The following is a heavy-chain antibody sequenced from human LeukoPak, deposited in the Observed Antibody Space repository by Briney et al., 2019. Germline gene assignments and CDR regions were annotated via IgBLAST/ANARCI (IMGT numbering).Heavy chain of an antibody. J-gene: IGHJ3*02. D-gene: IGHD1-7*01. Sequence: PSETLSLTCSVSGGSISGYYWTWIRQPAGKGLEWIGRVYTSGSTHYNPSLKTLLTMSVATSNNQFYLTLNSVTAADTALYYCARLITGTTTAFDIWGQGTMVTVSS. CDR1: GGSISGYY. CDR3: ARLITGTTTAFDI. CDR2: VYTSGST. V-gene: IGHV4-4*07.